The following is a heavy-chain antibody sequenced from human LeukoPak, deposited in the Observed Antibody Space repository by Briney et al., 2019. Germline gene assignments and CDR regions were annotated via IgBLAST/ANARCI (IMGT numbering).Heavy chain of an antibody. V-gene: IGHV4-59*08. CDR2: IYYSGST. CDR1: GGSISSYY. D-gene: IGHD3-3*01. Sequence: SQTQSLTCTVSGGSISSYYWSWIRQPPAKGLEWIGYIYYSGSTNYNPSLKSRVTISVDTSKNRFSLKLSSVTAADTAVYYCARSGFLLAFDIWGQGTMVTVSS. CDR3: ARSGFLLAFDI. J-gene: IGHJ3*02.